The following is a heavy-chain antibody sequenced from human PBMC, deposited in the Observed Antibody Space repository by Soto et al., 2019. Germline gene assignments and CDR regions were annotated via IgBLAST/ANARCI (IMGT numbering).Heavy chain of an antibody. CDR3: ARHPATMVRGVSGWFDP. J-gene: IGHJ5*02. V-gene: IGHV4-39*01. CDR2: IYYSGST. CDR1: GGSISSSSYY. D-gene: IGHD3-10*01. Sequence: QLQLQESGPGLVKPSETLSLTCTVSGGSISSSSYYWGWIRQPPGKGLEWIGSIYYSGSTYYNPSLKSRVTIAVDTSKNQFSLKLSSVTAADTAVYYCARHPATMVRGVSGWFDPWGQGTLVTVSS.